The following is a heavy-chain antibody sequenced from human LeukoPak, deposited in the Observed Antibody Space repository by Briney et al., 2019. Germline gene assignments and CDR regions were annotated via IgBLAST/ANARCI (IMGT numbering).Heavy chain of an antibody. J-gene: IGHJ4*02. V-gene: IGHV4-34*01. CDR2: INYSGST. CDR1: GGSFSGYY. CDR3: ARDSGSYVGADY. Sequence: SETLSLTCAVYGGSFSGYYWSWLRHPPGEGLEWLGEINYSGSTNYNPSLKSRVTISVDTSKNQFSLKLSSVTAADTAVYYCARDSGSYVGADYWGQGTLVTVSS. D-gene: IGHD1-26*01.